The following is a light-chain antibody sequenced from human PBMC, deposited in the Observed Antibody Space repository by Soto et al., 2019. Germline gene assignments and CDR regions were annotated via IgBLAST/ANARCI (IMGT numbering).Light chain of an antibody. CDR2: GVS. CDR1: QSISNNY. Sequence: IGLTQSPGTLSLSPGERATLSCRASQSISNNYLAWYPQRPGQAPRLLIYGVSSRATGIADRFSGSGSGTDFTLTISRREPEDFAMSYGQQSTAFGQGTRMEI. V-gene: IGKV3-20*01. CDR3: QQSTA. J-gene: IGKJ1*01.